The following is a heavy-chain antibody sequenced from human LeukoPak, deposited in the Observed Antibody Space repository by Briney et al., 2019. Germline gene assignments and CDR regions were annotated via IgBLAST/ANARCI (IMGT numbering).Heavy chain of an antibody. J-gene: IGHJ6*02. V-gene: IGHV3-30-3*01. Sequence: PGGSLRLSCAASGFTFSSYAMHWVRQAPGKGLEWVAVISYDGSNKYYADSVKGRFTISRDNSKNTLYLQMNSLRAEDTAVYYCAREHTVIVVVTHEDYGMDVWGQGTTVTVSS. CDR1: GFTFSSYA. CDR3: AREHTVIVVVTHEDYGMDV. D-gene: IGHD3-22*01. CDR2: ISYDGSNK.